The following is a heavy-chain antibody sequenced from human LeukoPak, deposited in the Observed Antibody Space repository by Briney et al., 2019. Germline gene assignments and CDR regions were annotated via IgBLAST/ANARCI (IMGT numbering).Heavy chain of an antibody. CDR3: ARLYGGNLDVGDY. V-gene: IGHV1-69*05. CDR2: IIPIFGTA. Sequence: SVKVSCKASGGTFNSYAISWGRQAPRQGLEWMGRIIPIFGTANYAQKFQGRVTITTDESTSTAYMELSSLRSEDTAVYYCARLYGGNLDVGDYWGQGTLVTVSS. D-gene: IGHD4-23*01. CDR1: GGTFNSYA. J-gene: IGHJ4*02.